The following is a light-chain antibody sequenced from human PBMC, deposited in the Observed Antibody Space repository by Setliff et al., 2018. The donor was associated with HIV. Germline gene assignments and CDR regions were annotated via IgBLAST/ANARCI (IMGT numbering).Light chain of an antibody. CDR2: QAS. Sequence: DIQMTQSPSTLSASVGDRVIVTCRASQNIDRWLAWYQQKPGRAPKLLIYQASNLESGVPSRFTGSGSGTEFTLTITSLQPDDFATYFCLQFNTYSFGQGTKVDIK. CDR3: LQFNTYS. J-gene: IGKJ1*01. V-gene: IGKV1-5*03. CDR1: QNIDRW.